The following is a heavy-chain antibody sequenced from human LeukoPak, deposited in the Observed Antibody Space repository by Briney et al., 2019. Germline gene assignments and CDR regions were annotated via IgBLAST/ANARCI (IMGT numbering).Heavy chain of an antibody. Sequence: PSQTLSLTCTVSGGSISSGGYYWSWIRQHPGKGLEWIGYIYYSGSTYYNPSLKSRVTISVDTSKNQFSLKLSSVTAADTAAYYCAREYSSPYYYYYGMDVWGQGTTVTVSS. CDR2: IYYSGST. D-gene: IGHD6-13*01. CDR3: AREYSSPYYYYYGMDV. J-gene: IGHJ6*02. V-gene: IGHV4-31*03. CDR1: GGSISSGGYY.